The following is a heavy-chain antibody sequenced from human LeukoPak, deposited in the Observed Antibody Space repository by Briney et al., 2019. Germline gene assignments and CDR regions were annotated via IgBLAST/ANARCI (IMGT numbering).Heavy chain of an antibody. CDR1: EFSVGSNH. V-gene: IGHV3-66*01. CDR3: TTYGSGRKFDY. J-gene: IGHJ4*02. CDR2: IYSGGST. D-gene: IGHD3-10*01. Sequence: GGSLRLSCAASEFSVGSNHMTWVRQAPGKGLEWVSLIYSGGSTYYADSVKGRFTISRDNSKNTLYLQMNSLRAEDTAVYYCTTYGSGRKFDYWGQGILVTVSS.